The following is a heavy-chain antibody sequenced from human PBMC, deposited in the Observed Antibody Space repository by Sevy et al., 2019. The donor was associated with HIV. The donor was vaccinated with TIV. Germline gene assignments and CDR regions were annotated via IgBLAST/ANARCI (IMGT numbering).Heavy chain of an antibody. D-gene: IGHD3-22*01. Sequence: SETLSLTCAVYGGSFSGFYWSWIRQPPGKGLEWIGEINHSGSTNHNPSLKSRVTISADTSKNQFHLKLTSVTAADTAVYYCARGRYDNTGYYPYWGQGTLVTVSS. V-gene: IGHV4-34*01. CDR3: ARGRYDNTGYYPY. CDR1: GGSFSGFY. J-gene: IGHJ4*02. CDR2: INHSGST.